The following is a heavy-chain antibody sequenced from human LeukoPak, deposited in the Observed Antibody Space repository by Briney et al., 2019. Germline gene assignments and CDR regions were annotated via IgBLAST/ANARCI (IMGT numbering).Heavy chain of an antibody. J-gene: IGHJ4*02. CDR1: GGSFSGYY. CDR3: AGPNYGGNSGWDY. V-gene: IGHV4-34*01. D-gene: IGHD4-23*01. Sequence: SETLSLTCAVYGGSFSGYYWSWIRQPPGKGLEWIGEINHSGSTNYNPSLKSRVTISVDTSKNQFSLKLSSVTAADTAVYYCAGPNYGGNSGWDYWGQGTLVTVSS. CDR2: INHSGST.